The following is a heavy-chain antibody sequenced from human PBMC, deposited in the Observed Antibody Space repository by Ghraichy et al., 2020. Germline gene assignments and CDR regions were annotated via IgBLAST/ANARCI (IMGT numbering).Heavy chain of an antibody. V-gene: IGHV2-5*01. CDR3: ARTYYDILTGFYY. CDR1: TTDGVG. CDR2: IFWNDNWNDDK. J-gene: IGHJ4*02. D-gene: IGHD3-9*01. Sequence: TTDGVGVGWIRQPPGKALEWLALIFWNDNWNDDKRYSPSLKSRLTITKDTSKNQAVLTMTNMDPVDTATYYCARTYYDILTGFYYWGQGTLVTVSS.